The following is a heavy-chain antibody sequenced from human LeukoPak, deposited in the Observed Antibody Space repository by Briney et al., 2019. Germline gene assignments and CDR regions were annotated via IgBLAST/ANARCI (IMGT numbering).Heavy chain of an antibody. V-gene: IGHV4-28*01. CDR1: GYSITSSSW. CDR2: IYHSGTT. D-gene: IGHD3-10*01. Sequence: PSETLSLTCAVSGYSITSSSWWGWIRQPPGKGLEWIGYIYHSGTTYYNPSLQSRVTISVDTSKNQFSLKLSSVTAADTAVYYCATLRFGELFPTLGWGQGTLVTVSS. CDR3: ATLRFGELFPTLG. J-gene: IGHJ4*02.